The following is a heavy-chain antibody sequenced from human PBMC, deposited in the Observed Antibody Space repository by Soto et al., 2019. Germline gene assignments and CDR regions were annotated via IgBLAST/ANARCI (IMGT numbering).Heavy chain of an antibody. V-gene: IGHV3-30*18. Sequence: QVQLVESGGGVVQPGRSLRLSCAASGFTFSSYGMHWVRQAPGKGLEWVAVISYDGSNKYYADSVKGRFTISRDNSTNTLFLQMNSLRVDDTAVYYCAKVGGVTGADYWGQGTLVTVSS. CDR2: ISYDGSNK. D-gene: IGHD2-21*02. CDR3: AKVGGVTGADY. CDR1: GFTFSSYG. J-gene: IGHJ4*02.